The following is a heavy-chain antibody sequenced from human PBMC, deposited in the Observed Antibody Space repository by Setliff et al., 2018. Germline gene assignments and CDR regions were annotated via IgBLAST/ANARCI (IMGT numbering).Heavy chain of an antibody. Sequence: SETLSLTCAVYGGSFSGYYWSWIRQPPGKGLEWIGEINHSGSTNYNPSLKSRVTISVDTSKNQFSLKLSSVTAADTAVYYCARGRIAAALYYFDYWGQGTLVTVPQ. CDR1: GGSFSGYY. CDR3: ARGRIAAALYYFDY. J-gene: IGHJ4*02. D-gene: IGHD6-13*01. V-gene: IGHV4-34*01. CDR2: INHSGST.